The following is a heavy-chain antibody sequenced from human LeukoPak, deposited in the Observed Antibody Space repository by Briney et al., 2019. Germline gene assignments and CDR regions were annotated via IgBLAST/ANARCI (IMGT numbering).Heavy chain of an antibody. CDR2: ISSSGSTI. CDR3: ARATVVAAPMDY. Sequence: GGSLRPSCAASGFTFSDYYMSWIRQAPGKGLEWVSYISSSGSTIYYADSVKGRFTISRDNAKNSLYLQMNSLRAEDTAVYYCARATVVAAPMDYWGQGTLVTVSS. J-gene: IGHJ4*02. D-gene: IGHD2-15*01. CDR1: GFTFSDYY. V-gene: IGHV3-11*01.